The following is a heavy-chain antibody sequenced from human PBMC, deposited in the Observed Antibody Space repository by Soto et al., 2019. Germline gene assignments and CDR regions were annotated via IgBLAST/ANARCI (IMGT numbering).Heavy chain of an antibody. D-gene: IGHD3-9*01. CDR2: IYTSGST. V-gene: IGHV4-4*07. CDR1: DASISSYY. J-gene: IGHJ4*02. CDR3: ASSVTGYVDY. Sequence: SETLSLTCIVSDASISSYYRSWIRQPAGKGLEWIGRIYTSGSTNYNPSLKSRVTMSVDTSKNQFSLKLSSVTAADTAVYYCASSVTGYVDYWGQGTLVTVSS.